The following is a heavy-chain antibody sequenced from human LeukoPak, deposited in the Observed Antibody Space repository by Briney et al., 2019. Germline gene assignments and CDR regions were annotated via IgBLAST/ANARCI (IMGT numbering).Heavy chain of an antibody. J-gene: IGHJ4*02. CDR1: GYTFTSYY. V-gene: IGHV1-46*01. Sequence: ASVKVSCKASGYTFTSYYMHWVRQAPGQGLEWMGIINPSGGSTSYAQKFQGRVTMTRDMSTSTVYMELSSLRSEDTAVYYCARELPFDYYGSGSYSFDYWGQGTLVTVSS. CDR3: ARELPFDYYGSGSYSFDY. D-gene: IGHD3-10*01. CDR2: INPSGGST.